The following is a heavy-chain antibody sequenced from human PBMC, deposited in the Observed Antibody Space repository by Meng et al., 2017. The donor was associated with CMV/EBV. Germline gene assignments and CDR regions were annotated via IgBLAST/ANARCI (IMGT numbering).Heavy chain of an antibody. CDR1: GGSFSGYY. J-gene: IGHJ4*02. CDR3: ASSLTYPDY. D-gene: IGHD2-15*01. CDR2: INHSGST. Sequence: QVRLQQRGAGLLKPSDTLSLTCAVYGGSFSGYYWSWIRQPPGKGLEWIGEINHSGSTNYNPSLKSRVTISVDTSKNQFSLKLSSVTAADTAVYYCASSLTYPDYWGQGTLVTVSS. V-gene: IGHV4-34*01.